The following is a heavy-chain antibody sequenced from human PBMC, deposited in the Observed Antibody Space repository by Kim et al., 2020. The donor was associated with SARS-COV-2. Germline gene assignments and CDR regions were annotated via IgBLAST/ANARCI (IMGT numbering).Heavy chain of an antibody. Sequence: YAQKCQGRLTITAEDSTTTVYMQLSSLRFEDTAVYYCARGGFSSSWRFEYWGQGTLVTVSS. V-gene: IGHV1-69*01. J-gene: IGHJ4*02. D-gene: IGHD6-13*01. CDR3: ARGGFSSSWRFEY.